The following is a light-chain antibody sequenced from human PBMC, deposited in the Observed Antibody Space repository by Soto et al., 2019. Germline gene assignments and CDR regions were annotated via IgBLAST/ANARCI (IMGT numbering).Light chain of an antibody. J-gene: IGKJ4*01. Sequence: DIVMTQSPDSLAVSLGERATINCKSSQSVLYSSDNKDYLAWYQQKPGQPPKLLIYWASTRKFGVPDRFSGSGSGTDFTLTISSLQAEDVAVYYCQQYYQTPLSFGGGTKVEIK. CDR1: QSVLYSSDNKDY. V-gene: IGKV4-1*01. CDR2: WAS. CDR3: QQYYQTPLS.